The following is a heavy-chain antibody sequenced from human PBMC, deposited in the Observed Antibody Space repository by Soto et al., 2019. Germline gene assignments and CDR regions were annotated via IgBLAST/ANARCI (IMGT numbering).Heavy chain of an antibody. CDR1: GYSFTTYW. J-gene: IGHJ6*02. CDR2: IHPGESDT. CDR3: ARHEATYYNFYGMDV. Sequence: GDSLKISCKSYGYSFTTYWIAWVRQMPGKGLEWMGSIHPGESDTRYSPSFQGQVTISADRSITTAYLQWSSLKASDTAMYYCARHEATYYNFYGMDVWGQGTTVIVSS. V-gene: IGHV5-51*01.